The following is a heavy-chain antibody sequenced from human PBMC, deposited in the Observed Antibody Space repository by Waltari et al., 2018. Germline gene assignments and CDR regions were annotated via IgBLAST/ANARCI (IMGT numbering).Heavy chain of an antibody. CDR1: GGSFRGYY. J-gene: IGHJ6*02. CDR3: ARGAIYYYYGMDV. V-gene: IGHV4-34*01. CDR2: INHSGST. Sequence: QVQLQQWGAGLLKPSETLSLTCAVYGGSFRGYYWSWNRQPPGKGLEWIGEINHSGSTNYNPSLKSRVTISVDTSKNQFSLKLSSVTAADTAVYYCARGAIYYYYGMDVWGQGTTVTVSS.